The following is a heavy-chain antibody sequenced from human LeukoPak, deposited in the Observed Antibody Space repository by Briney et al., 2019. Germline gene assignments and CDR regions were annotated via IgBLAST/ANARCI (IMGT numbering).Heavy chain of an antibody. J-gene: IGHJ4*02. Sequence: GGSLRLSCAASGFTFSSYAMSWVRQAPGKGLEWVSAISGSGGSTYYADSVKGRFTISRGNSKNTLYLQINSLRAEDTAVYYCAKAWNFWSGYLDYWGQGTLVTVSS. V-gene: IGHV3-23*01. D-gene: IGHD3-3*01. CDR2: ISGSGGST. CDR3: AKAWNFWSGYLDY. CDR1: GFTFSSYA.